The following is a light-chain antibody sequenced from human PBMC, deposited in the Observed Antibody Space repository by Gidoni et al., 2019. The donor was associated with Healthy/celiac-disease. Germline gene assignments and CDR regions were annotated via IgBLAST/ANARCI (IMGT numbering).Light chain of an antibody. V-gene: IGKV3-11*01. CDR2: DAS. Sequence: EIVLTQSPATLSLSPGESATLSCSASQSVSSYLAWYQQQPGQAPRLLIYDASNRATGIQARFSGSGSGTDFPLTISSLDPEDFAVYYCQQRSTWPVTFGQGTKLEIK. CDR1: QSVSSY. CDR3: QQRSTWPVT. J-gene: IGKJ2*01.